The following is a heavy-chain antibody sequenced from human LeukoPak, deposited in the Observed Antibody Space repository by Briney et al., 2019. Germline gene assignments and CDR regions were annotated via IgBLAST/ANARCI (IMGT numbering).Heavy chain of an antibody. V-gene: IGHV4-39*01. Sequence: SETLSLTCTVSGGSISSSGYYWGWIRQPPGKGLEWVASIYYSGSTYYNPSLKSRVTISVDTSKNQLSLKLSSLTAADTAVYYCARGRDDDVWGSYPTCFDFWGQGTLVTVSS. CDR1: GGSISSSGYY. J-gene: IGHJ4*02. D-gene: IGHD3-16*02. CDR2: IYYSGST. CDR3: ARGRDDDVWGSYPTCFDF.